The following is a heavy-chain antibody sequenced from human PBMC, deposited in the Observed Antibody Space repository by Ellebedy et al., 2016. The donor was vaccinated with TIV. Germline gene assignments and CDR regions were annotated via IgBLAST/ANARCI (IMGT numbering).Heavy chain of an antibody. V-gene: IGHV3-30*04. CDR2: ISYDGSNK. Sequence: GESLKISXAASGFTFSSYAMHWVRQAPGKGLEWVAVISYDGSNKYYADSVKGRFTISRDNSKNTLYLQMNSLRAEDTAVYYCARAGGPYSSSWYGRGWGQGTLVTVSS. CDR3: ARAGGPYSSSWYGRG. CDR1: GFTFSSYA. J-gene: IGHJ4*02. D-gene: IGHD6-13*01.